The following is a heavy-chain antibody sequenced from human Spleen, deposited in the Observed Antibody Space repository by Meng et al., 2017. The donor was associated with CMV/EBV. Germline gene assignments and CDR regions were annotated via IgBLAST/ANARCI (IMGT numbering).Heavy chain of an antibody. V-gene: IGHV3-30*04. J-gene: IGHJ4*02. CDR3: ARGGGYCSTYCYGSDY. CDR1: GCTFSAYA. D-gene: IGHD3-10*01. Sequence: SGCTFSAYARHWVRQAPGKGLEWVAFILGDGSSKIYADSVKGRFTISRDNSKDTLYLLMNSLRTEDTAVYYCARGGGYCSTYCYGSDYWGQGTLVTVSS. CDR2: ILGDGSSK.